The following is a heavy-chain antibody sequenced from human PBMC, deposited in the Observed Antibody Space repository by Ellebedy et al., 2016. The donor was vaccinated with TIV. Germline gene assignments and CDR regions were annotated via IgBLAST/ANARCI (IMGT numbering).Heavy chain of an antibody. V-gene: IGHV3-23*01. CDR1: GFTFANYA. J-gene: IGHJ4*02. CDR2: IRGRDGRT. CDR3: AKDLAAGTTLRLDY. D-gene: IGHD1-7*01. Sequence: PGGSLRLSCAASGFTFANYAMTWVRQVPGKGLEWFSSIRGRDGRTYYADSVKGRFTISRDNSKNTLYLLMISLRGEDTAIYYCAKDLAAGTTLRLDYWGQGTLVTVSS.